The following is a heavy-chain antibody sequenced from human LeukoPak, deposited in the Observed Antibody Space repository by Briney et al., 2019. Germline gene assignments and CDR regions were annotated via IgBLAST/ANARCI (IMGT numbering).Heavy chain of an antibody. D-gene: IGHD3-16*01. CDR2: ISPSGGIT. CDR1: GFTFSNAW. V-gene: IGHV3-23*01. Sequence: PGGSLRLSCAASGFTFSNAWMSWVRQAPGKGLEWVSGISPSGGITYYTDSVRGRFTISRDNSKNTVSLQMNSLRGEDTAVYYCAKDDAWGRYKDWGQGTLVTVSS. CDR3: AKDDAWGRYKD. J-gene: IGHJ1*01.